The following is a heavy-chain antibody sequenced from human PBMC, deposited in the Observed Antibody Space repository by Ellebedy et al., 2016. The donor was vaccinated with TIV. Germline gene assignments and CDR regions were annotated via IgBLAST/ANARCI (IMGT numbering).Heavy chain of an antibody. D-gene: IGHD5-24*01. V-gene: IGHV3-13*01. CDR1: GFTFSSHD. CDR2: ITSAGDT. CDR3: ARATSGFDY. Sequence: GESLKISCAASGFTFSSHDMHWVRQPTGKGLEWVSGITSAGDTYYLGSVKGRFIISRDSAKNSLSLQMNSLRAEDTAVYYCARATSGFDYWGQGALATVSS. J-gene: IGHJ4*02.